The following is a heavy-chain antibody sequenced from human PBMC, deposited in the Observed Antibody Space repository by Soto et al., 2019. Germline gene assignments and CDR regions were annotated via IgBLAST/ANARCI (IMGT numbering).Heavy chain of an antibody. CDR1: GYSLISYY. CDR3: SRVDPGETSPFDH. V-gene: IGHV1-46*03. CDR2: INPFDGSR. J-gene: IGHJ4*01. D-gene: IGHD3-10*01. Sequence: ASVRVSCKASGYSLISYYIHWVRQAPGQGLEWMGWINPFDGSRMFAQSFQGRVTMTRDTSTSTVYMEVSSLRSEDTAVYYCSRVDPGETSPFDHWG.